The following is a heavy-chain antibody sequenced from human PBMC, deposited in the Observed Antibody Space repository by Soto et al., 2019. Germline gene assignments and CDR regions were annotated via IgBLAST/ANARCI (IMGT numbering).Heavy chain of an antibody. CDR1: GDSVSSNSAT. CDR3: ARDSDLSVAGESYFDY. V-gene: IGHV6-1*01. J-gene: IGHJ4*02. CDR2: TYYSSKWYN. Sequence: QVQLQQSGPGLVKTSQTLSLTCAISGDSVSSNSATWNRIRQSPSTSLEWLGRTYYSSKWYNEYAVSVKSRITINPDASKNQFSLQLNSVTPEDTAVYYCARDSDLSVAGESYFDYRGQGTLVTVSS. D-gene: IGHD6-19*01.